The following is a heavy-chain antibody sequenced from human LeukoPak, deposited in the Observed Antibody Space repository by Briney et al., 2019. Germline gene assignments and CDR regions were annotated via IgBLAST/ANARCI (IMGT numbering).Heavy chain of an antibody. CDR3: ARHDPSQAVWYFDY. Sequence: SETLSLTCTVSGGSISSSSYYWGWIRQPPGRGLEWIGSIYYSGSTNYNPSLKSRVTISVDTSKNQFSLKLSSVTAADTAVYYCARHDPSQAVWYFDYWGQGTLVTVSS. V-gene: IGHV4-39*01. D-gene: IGHD3-16*01. CDR1: GGSISSSSYY. CDR2: IYYSGST. J-gene: IGHJ4*02.